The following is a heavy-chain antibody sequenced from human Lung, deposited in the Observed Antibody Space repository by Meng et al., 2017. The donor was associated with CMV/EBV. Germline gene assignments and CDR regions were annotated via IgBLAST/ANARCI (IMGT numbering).Heavy chain of an antibody. D-gene: IGHD6-6*01. CDR3: AHSRRGAAHQRFES. CDR1: GGALGASGVG. CDR2: IDWNDDK. J-gene: IGHJ4*02. V-gene: IGHV2-5*01. Sequence: SGGALGASGVGGAGIRQTAEKTLEGLAVIDWNDDKRYKPSLKSRLTSTKDTSKNQVVLTMTNIDPVDTATFYCAHSRRGAAHQRFESWGQGTLVTVSS.